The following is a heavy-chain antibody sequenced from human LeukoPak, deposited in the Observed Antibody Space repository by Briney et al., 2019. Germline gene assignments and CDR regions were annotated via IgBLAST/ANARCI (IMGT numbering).Heavy chain of an antibody. Sequence: GGSLRLSCAASGFTFSNAWMNWVRQAPGKGLEWVGRIKSKPDGGTTDYAALVKGRFTISRDDSKNMLFLQMNSLKTEDAAVYYCTTDPPDYDSSGYYYYYSGMDAWGQGTTVTVSS. D-gene: IGHD3-22*01. CDR3: TTDPPDYDSSGYYYYYSGMDA. J-gene: IGHJ6*02. CDR2: IKSKPDGGTT. CDR1: GFTFSNAW. V-gene: IGHV3-15*01.